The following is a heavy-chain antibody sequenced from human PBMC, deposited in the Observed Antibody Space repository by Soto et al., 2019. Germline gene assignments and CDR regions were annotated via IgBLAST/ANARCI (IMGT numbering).Heavy chain of an antibody. CDR3: ARPMEAAIPVYYGVDV. Sequence: GESLKISCKGSGYSFTSYWIGLVRQMPGKGLEWMGIIYPGDSDTRYSPSFQGQVTISADKSISTAYLQWSSLKASDTAMYYCARPMEAAIPVYYGVDVWGQGTTVNRLL. D-gene: IGHD2-15*01. CDR2: IYPGDSDT. CDR1: GYSFTSYW. V-gene: IGHV5-51*01. J-gene: IGHJ6*02.